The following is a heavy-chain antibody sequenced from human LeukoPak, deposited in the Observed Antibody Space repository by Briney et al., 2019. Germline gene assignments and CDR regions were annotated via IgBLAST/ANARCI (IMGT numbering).Heavy chain of an antibody. CDR2: IIPIFGTT. J-gene: IGHJ4*02. CDR1: GGTFSSYA. V-gene: IGHV1-69*13. D-gene: IGHD2-2*01. CDR3: ARDSRVGVPTAL. Sequence: SVKVSCKASGGTFSSYAINWVRQAPGQGLEWMGGIIPIFGTTNYAQKFQGRGTITADESTSTAYMELSSLRFEDTAAYYCARDSRVGVPTALWGQGTLVTVSS.